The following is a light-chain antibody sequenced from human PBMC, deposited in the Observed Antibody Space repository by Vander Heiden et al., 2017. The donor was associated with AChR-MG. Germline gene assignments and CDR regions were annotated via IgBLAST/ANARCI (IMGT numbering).Light chain of an antibody. Sequence: ERVMTQSPPTLSVSPGERATLSCSASQSVRRHLSWYQQKPGQAPRPLLHGESTRAIGTAGRFSGSGCGTEFTLTIRSLQSEDFAVYYCQQDSKWPRTFGQGTKVDIK. CDR2: GES. V-gene: IGKV3-15*01. J-gene: IGKJ1*01. CDR1: QSVRRH. CDR3: QQDSKWPRT.